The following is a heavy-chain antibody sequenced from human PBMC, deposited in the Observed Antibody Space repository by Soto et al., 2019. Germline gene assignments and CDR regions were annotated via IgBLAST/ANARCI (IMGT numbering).Heavy chain of an antibody. J-gene: IGHJ6*03. CDR1: GGSISSYD. CDR3: ARSTGYSGYDYYYYYYMDV. D-gene: IGHD5-12*01. V-gene: IGHV4-59*01. CDR2: IYYSGST. Sequence: SETLSLTCTVSGGSISSYDWSWIRQPPGKGLEWIGYIYYSGSTNYNPSLKSRVTISVDTSKNQFSLKLSSVTAADTAVYYCARSTGYSGYDYYYYYYMDVWGKGTTVTVSS.